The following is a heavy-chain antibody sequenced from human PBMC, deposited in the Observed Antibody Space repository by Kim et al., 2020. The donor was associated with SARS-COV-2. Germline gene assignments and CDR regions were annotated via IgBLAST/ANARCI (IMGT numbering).Heavy chain of an antibody. Sequence: ASVKVSCKASGYTFTSYAMHWVRQAPGQRLEWMGWINAGNGNTKYSQKFQGRVTITRDTSASTAYMELSSLRSEDTAVYYCARDSLGELWFDPWGQGTLVTVSS. J-gene: IGHJ5*02. CDR1: GYTFTSYA. D-gene: IGHD1-7*01. CDR3: ARDSLGELWFDP. CDR2: INAGNGNT. V-gene: IGHV1-3*01.